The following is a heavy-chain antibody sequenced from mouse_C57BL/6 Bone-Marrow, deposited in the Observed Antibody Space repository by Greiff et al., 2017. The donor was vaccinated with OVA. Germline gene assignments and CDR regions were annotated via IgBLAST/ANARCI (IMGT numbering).Heavy chain of an antibody. CDR2: INPSSGYT. Sequence: QVQLQQSGAELAKPGASVKLSCKASGYPFTSYWMHWVKQRPGQGLEWIGYINPSSGYTKYNQKFKDKATLTADKSSCTAYMQLSSLTYEDSAVYFCARPLHYEGGSSSALDDCEQGTSLSVSS. J-gene: IGHJ4*01. CDR3: ARPLHYEGGSSSALDD. D-gene: IGHD1-1*02. V-gene: IGHV1-7*01. CDR1: GYPFTSYW.